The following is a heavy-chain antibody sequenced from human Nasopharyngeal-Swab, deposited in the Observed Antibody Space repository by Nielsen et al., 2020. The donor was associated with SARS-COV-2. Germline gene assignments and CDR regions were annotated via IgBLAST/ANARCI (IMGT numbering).Heavy chain of an antibody. D-gene: IGHD5-24*01. CDR3: ARGWLQSYTSWFDP. V-gene: IGHV4-59*01. CDR1: GGSISSYY. CDR2: IYYSGST. Sequence: ESLKISCTVSGGSISSYYWSWIRQPPGKGLEWIGYIYYSGSTNYNPSLKSRVTISVDTSKNQFSLKLSSVTAADTAVYYCARGWLQSYTSWFDPWGQGTLVTASS. J-gene: IGHJ5*02.